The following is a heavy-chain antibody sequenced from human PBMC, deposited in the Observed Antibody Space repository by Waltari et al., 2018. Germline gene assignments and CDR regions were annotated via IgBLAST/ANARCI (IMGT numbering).Heavy chain of an antibody. D-gene: IGHD3-22*01. Sequence: EVQLVESGVGLVHPGRSLRLSCEASGLTFTDYAMPWVRQAPGKGLEWVAGINWNSDSIGYGDSVKGRFTISRDNARNSLYLQMKSLTTEDTAVYYCLKKNDEVYDRNGLVYDAFDVWGQGTMVTVST. V-gene: IGHV3-9*01. CDR3: LKKNDEVYDRNGLVYDAFDV. CDR2: INWNSDSI. J-gene: IGHJ3*01. CDR1: GLTFTDYA.